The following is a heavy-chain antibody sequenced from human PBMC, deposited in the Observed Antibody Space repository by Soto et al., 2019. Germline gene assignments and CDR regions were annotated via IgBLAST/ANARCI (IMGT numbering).Heavy chain of an antibody. CDR3: ARVVPAAMEICWFDP. V-gene: IGHV4-31*03. CDR2: IYYSGST. D-gene: IGHD2-2*01. Sequence: PSETLSLTCTVSGGSISSGGYYWSWIRQHPGKGLEWIGYIYYSGSTYYNPSLKSRVTISVDTSKNQFSLKLSSVTAADTAVYYCARVVPAAMEICWFDPWGQGTLVTVSS. J-gene: IGHJ5*02. CDR1: GGSISSGGYY.